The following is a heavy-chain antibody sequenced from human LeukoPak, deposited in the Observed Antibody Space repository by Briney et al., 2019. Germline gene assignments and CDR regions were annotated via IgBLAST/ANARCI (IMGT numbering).Heavy chain of an antibody. V-gene: IGHV1-18*01. CDR1: GYTFTSYG. D-gene: IGHD3-22*01. CDR3: ARTRYDSSGHYPHYFDY. CDR2: ISGYNGNT. Sequence: ASVKVSCKASGYTFTSYGISLVRQAPGQGLEWMGWISGYNGNTNYVQKLQGRVTVTTDTSTSTAYMELRSLRSDDTAVYYCARTRYDSSGHYPHYFDYWGQGTLVTVSS. J-gene: IGHJ4*02.